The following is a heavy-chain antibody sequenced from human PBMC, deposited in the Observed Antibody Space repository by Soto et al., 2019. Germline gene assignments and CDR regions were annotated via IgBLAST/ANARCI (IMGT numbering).Heavy chain of an antibody. Sequence: QVQLVQSGAEVKKPGSSVKVSCTASGDIFSGYSISWVRQAPGQGLEWMGGIIPLFGSTNYAPKFQGRVTITADQSTNTGYMELSSLKSEDTAVYYFARDLGTGYDSGDYWGQGTLVTVSS. D-gene: IGHD5-12*01. CDR1: GDIFSGYS. CDR3: ARDLGTGYDSGDY. J-gene: IGHJ4*02. V-gene: IGHV1-69*12. CDR2: IIPLFGST.